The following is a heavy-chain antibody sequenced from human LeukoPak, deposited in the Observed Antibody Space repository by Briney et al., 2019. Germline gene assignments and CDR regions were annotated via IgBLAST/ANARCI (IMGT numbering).Heavy chain of an antibody. CDR3: AELGITMIGGV. CDR2: ISSSGSTI. J-gene: IGHJ6*04. CDR1: GFTFSRYA. V-gene: IGHV3-48*03. D-gene: IGHD3-10*02. Sequence: GGSLRLSCAASGFTFSRYAMSWVRQSPGKGLEWVSYISSSGSTIYYADSVKGRFTISRDNAKNSLYLQMNSLRAEDTAVYYCAELGITMIGGVWGKGTTVTISS.